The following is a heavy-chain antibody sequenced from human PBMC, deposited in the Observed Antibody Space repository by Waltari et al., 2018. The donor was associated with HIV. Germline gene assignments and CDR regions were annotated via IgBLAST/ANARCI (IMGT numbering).Heavy chain of an antibody. J-gene: IGHJ3*01. CDR1: GFTVSSYW. V-gene: IGHV3-74*01. CDR3: TRGNGHAFDL. Sequence: EVQLVESGGGSVQPGGSLRLYCAASGFTVSSYWMFWVRQVPGKGLVWVSRINSDGSSTTYADSVKGRFTISRDNAKNTLYLQMNSLRAEDTAMYYCTRGNGHAFDLWGQGTMVTVSS. D-gene: IGHD2-8*01. CDR2: INSDGSST.